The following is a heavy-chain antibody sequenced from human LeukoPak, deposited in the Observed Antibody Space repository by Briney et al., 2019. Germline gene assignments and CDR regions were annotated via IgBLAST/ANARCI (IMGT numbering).Heavy chain of an antibody. CDR2: ISGSGGST. Sequence: GGSLRLSCAVSGFTFSILAMNWVRQAPGKGLEWVSVISGSGGSTYYADSVKGRFTISRDNSKNTLYLQMNSLRAEDTAVYYCASTEYSRIDYWGQGTLVTVSS. CDR3: ASTEYSRIDY. D-gene: IGHD2/OR15-2a*01. J-gene: IGHJ4*02. CDR1: GFTFSILA. V-gene: IGHV3-23*01.